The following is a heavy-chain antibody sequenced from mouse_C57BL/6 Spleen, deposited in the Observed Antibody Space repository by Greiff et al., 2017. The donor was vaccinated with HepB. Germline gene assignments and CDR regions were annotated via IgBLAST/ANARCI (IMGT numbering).Heavy chain of an antibody. CDR1: GYAFSSSW. V-gene: IGHV1-82*01. CDR2: IYPGDGDT. CDR3: AREGTFFAY. J-gene: IGHJ3*01. Sequence: QVQLQQSGPELVKPGASVKISCKASGYAFSSSWMNWVKQRPGKGLEWIGRIYPGDGDTNYNGKFKGKATLTADKSSSTAYMQLSSLTSEDSAVYFCAREGTFFAYWGQGTLVTVSA.